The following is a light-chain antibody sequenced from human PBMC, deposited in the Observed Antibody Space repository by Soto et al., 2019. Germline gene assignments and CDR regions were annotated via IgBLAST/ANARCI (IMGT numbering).Light chain of an antibody. V-gene: IGLV1-44*01. Sequence: QSVLIQPPSVSGTPGQRVTISCSGSSSNIGRNTVNCYQQLPGTAPKLLIYSGNQRPSGVPDRFSGSKSGTSASLALSGLQSEDEDESYCASWDDSLNVWVFGGGTKLTVL. CDR2: SGN. CDR3: ASWDDSLNVWV. J-gene: IGLJ3*02. CDR1: SSNIGRNT.